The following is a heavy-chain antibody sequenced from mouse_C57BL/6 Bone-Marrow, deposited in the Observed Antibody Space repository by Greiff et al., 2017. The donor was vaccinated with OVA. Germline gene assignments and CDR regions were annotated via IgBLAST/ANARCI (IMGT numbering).Heavy chain of an antibody. V-gene: IGHV5-2*01. CDR1: EYEFPSHD. D-gene: IGHD2-5*01. CDR3: ARQNSNSYAMDY. CDR2: INSDGGST. Sequence: DVHLVESGGGLVQPGESLTLSCASNEYEFPSHDMSWVRKTPEKRLELVAAINSDGGSTYYPATMERRFIISRVNTKKTLYLQMSSLRSEDTALYYCARQNSNSYAMDYWGQGTSVTVSS. J-gene: IGHJ4*01.